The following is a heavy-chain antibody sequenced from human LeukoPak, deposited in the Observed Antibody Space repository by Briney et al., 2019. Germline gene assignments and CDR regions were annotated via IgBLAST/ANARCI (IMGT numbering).Heavy chain of an antibody. CDR3: ARGLPAIPVAGLKSYYYYYGMDV. J-gene: IGHJ6*02. D-gene: IGHD6-19*01. CDR1: GGSFSGYY. CDR2: INHSGST. Sequence: NSSETLSLTCAVYGGSFSGYYWSWIRQPPGKGLEWIGEINHSGSTNYNPSLKSRVTISVDTSKNQFSLKLSSVTAADTAVYYCARGLPAIPVAGLKSYYYYYGMDVWGQGTTVTVSS. V-gene: IGHV4-34*01.